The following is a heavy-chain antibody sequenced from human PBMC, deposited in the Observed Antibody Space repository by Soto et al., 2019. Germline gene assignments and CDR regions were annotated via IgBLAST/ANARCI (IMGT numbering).Heavy chain of an antibody. CDR2: ISYDGSNK. D-gene: IGHD1-26*01. J-gene: IGHJ6*02. V-gene: IGHV3-30-3*01. CDR3: ARGKWELTNGMDV. CDR1: GFTFSSYA. Sequence: GGSLRLSCAASGFTFSSYAMHWVRQAPGKGLEWVAVISYDGSNKYYADSVKGRFTISRDNSKNTLYLQMNSLRAEDTAVYYCARGKWELTNGMDVWGQGTTVTVYS.